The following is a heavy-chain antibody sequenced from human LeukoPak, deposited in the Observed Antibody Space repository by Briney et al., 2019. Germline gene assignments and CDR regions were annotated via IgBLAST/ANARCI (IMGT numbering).Heavy chain of an antibody. CDR3: AKEGEPAAKYNWFDP. CDR2: ISGSGGST. CDR1: GGSFSGYY. J-gene: IGHJ5*02. D-gene: IGHD2-2*01. Sequence: PSETLSLTCAVYGGSFSGYYWSWIRQPPGKGLEWVSAISGSGGSTYYADSVKGRFTISRDNSKNTLYLQMNSLRAEDTAVYYCAKEGEPAAKYNWFDPWGQGTLVTVSS. V-gene: IGHV3-23*01.